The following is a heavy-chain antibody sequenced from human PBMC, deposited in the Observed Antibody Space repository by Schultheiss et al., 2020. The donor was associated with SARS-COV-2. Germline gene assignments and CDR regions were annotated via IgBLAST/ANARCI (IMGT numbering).Heavy chain of an antibody. D-gene: IGHD3-16*02. V-gene: IGHV4-30-4*01. Sequence: SQTLSLTCTVSGGSIRSPDHYWTWIRQSPGRGLEWIGFIYFSGSTYYNPSLKSRVTISVDKSKNQFSLKLNSVTAADTAVYYCARAYDYIWGSYRYTGAFDIWGQGTMVTVSS. CDR2: IYFSGST. CDR3: ARAYDYIWGSYRYTGAFDI. CDR1: GGSIRSPDHY. J-gene: IGHJ3*02.